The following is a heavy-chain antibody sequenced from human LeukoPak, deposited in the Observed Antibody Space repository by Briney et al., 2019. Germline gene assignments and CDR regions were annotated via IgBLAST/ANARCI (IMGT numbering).Heavy chain of an antibody. CDR3: TRGSGRFEF. V-gene: IGHV3-49*04. D-gene: IGHD2-15*01. Sequence: PGGSLRLSCAGSGFSFGDFPMTWVRQAPGKGLEWVGYTRAKAYGGTTEYAASVKGRLTISRDDSKRIAYLQMNSLQTEDTGIYYCTRGSGRFEFWGQGALVTVSS. CDR1: GFSFGDFP. J-gene: IGHJ4*02. CDR2: TRAKAYGGTT.